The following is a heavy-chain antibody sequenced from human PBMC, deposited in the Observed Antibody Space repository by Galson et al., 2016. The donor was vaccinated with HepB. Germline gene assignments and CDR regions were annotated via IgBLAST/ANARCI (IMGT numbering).Heavy chain of an antibody. Sequence: SLRLSCAASGFTFSSYGMHWVRQAPGKGLEWVAVISYDGSNKYYADSVKGRFTISRDNSKNTLYLQMNSLRAEDKAVYYCAKDPKGYSGCGLFDYWGQGTLVTVSS. J-gene: IGHJ4*02. V-gene: IGHV3-30*18. CDR1: GFTFSSYG. CDR2: ISYDGSNK. D-gene: IGHD5-12*01. CDR3: AKDPKGYSGCGLFDY.